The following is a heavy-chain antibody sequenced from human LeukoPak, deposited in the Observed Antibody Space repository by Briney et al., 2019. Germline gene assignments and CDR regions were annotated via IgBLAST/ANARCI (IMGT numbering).Heavy chain of an antibody. CDR1: GFPFSSYW. CDR2: MYLSGTT. J-gene: IGHJ4*02. Sequence: GSLRLSCVASGFPFSSYWMTWVRQAPGKGLEWIGEMYLSGTTHSNPSVKSRVTISIDKSKNQFFLNLSSVTAADTAVYYCAGLVGRYSSGLYYYYFDYWGQGTLVTVSS. D-gene: IGHD3-22*01. V-gene: IGHV4-4*02. CDR3: AGLVGRYSSGLYYYYFDY.